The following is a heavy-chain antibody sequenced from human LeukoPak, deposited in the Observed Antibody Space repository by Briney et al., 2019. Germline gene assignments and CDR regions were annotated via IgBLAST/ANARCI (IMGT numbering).Heavy chain of an antibody. V-gene: IGHV3-48*01. Sequence: GGSLGLPCAASGFTFGDHIMNWVRQLPGKRLEWVAYVSGSGSTVYYADSVKGRFTVSRDNGKSSLYLQMNSLRVEDTALYYCVRQFASWGQGTLVTVSS. CDR1: GFTFGDHI. J-gene: IGHJ4*02. CDR2: VSGSGSTV. CDR3: VRQFAS.